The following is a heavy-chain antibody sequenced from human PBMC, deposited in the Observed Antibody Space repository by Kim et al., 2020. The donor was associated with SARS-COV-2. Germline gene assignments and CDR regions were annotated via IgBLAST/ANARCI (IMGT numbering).Heavy chain of an antibody. J-gene: IGHJ4*02. CDR1: GFTFSDYY. V-gene: IGHV3-11*05. D-gene: IGHD6-13*01. CDR3: ARGTGQQLGHDY. CDR2: ISSSSSYT. Sequence: GGSLRLSCAASGFTFSDYYMSWIRQAPGKGLEWVSYISSSSSYTNYADSVKGRFTISRDNAKNSLYLQMNSLRAEDTAVYYCARGTGQQLGHDYWGQGTLVTVSS.